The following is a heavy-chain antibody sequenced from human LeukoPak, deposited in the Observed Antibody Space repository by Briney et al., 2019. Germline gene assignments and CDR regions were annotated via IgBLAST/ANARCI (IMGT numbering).Heavy chain of an antibody. CDR3: ASTTTVPFDY. CDR1: GFTFSSYA. V-gene: IGHV3-30-3*01. Sequence: GGSLRLSCAASGFTFSSYAMSWVRQAPGKGLEWVAVISYDGSNKYYADSVKGRFTISRDNSKNTLYLQMNSLRAEDTAVYYCASTTTVPFDYWGQGTLVTVSS. CDR2: ISYDGSNK. D-gene: IGHD4-11*01. J-gene: IGHJ4*02.